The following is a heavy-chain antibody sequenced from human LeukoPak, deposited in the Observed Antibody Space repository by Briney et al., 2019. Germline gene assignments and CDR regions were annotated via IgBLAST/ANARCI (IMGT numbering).Heavy chain of an antibody. CDR3: ARAPVEQWLPFDY. Sequence: SETLSLTCTVSGGSISSYYWSWIRQPPGRGLEWIGYIYYSGSTNYNPSLKSRVTISVDTSKNQFSLKLSSVTAADTAVYYCARAPVEQWLPFDYWGQGTLVTVSS. CDR2: IYYSGST. J-gene: IGHJ4*02. V-gene: IGHV4-59*01. D-gene: IGHD6-19*01. CDR1: GGSISSYY.